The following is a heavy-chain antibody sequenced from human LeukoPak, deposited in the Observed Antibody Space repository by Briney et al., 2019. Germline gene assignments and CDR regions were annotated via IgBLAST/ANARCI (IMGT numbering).Heavy chain of an antibody. J-gene: IGHJ3*02. V-gene: IGHV3-21*01. CDR2: ISSSSSYI. CDR1: GFTFSSYS. Sequence: GGSLRLSCAASGFTFSSYSMNWVRQAPGKGLEWVSSISSSSSYIYYADSVKGRFTISRDNAKNSLYLQMNSLRAEDTAVYYCARDMEEQWPSDSFDIWGQGTMVTVSS. D-gene: IGHD6-19*01. CDR3: ARDMEEQWPSDSFDI.